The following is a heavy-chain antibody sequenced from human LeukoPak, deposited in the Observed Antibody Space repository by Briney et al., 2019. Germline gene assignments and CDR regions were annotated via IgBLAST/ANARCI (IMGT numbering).Heavy chain of an antibody. D-gene: IGHD3-22*01. CDR1: GGTFSSYA. V-gene: IGHV1-69*05. CDR3: ARGSEYYYDSSGYYYGYYFDY. J-gene: IGHJ4*02. CDR2: IIPIFGTA. Sequence: SVKVSCKASGGTFSSYAISWVRQAPGQGLEWMGGIIPIFGTANYAQNFQGRVTITTDESTSTAYMELSSLRSEDTAVYYCARGSEYYYDSSGYYYGYYFDYWGQGTLVTVSS.